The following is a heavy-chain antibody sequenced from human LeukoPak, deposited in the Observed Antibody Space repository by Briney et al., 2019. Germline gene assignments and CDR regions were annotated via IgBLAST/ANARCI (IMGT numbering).Heavy chain of an antibody. Sequence: GSLRLSCAASGFTFSSYAMSWIRQPPGKGLEWIGEINHSGSTNYNPSLKSRVTISVDTSKNQFSLKLSSVTAADTAVYYCARGPPGYCSSTSCYVAYYYGMDVWGQGTTVTVSS. CDR3: ARGPPGYCSSTSCYVAYYYGMDV. CDR2: INHSGST. V-gene: IGHV4-34*01. CDR1: GFTFSSYA. D-gene: IGHD2-2*03. J-gene: IGHJ6*02.